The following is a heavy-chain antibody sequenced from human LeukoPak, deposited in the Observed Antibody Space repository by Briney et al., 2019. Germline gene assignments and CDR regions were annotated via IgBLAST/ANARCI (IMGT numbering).Heavy chain of an antibody. CDR1: GFTFSSYS. V-gene: IGHV3-21*01. Sequence: PGGSLRLSCAASGFTFSSYSMNWVRQAPGKGLEWVSSISSSSSYIYYADSVKGRFTISRDNAKNSLYLQMNSLRAEDTAVYYCASYREREQWLVWDYWGQGTLVTVSS. CDR3: ASYREREQWLVWDY. D-gene: IGHD6-19*01. J-gene: IGHJ4*02. CDR2: ISSSSSYI.